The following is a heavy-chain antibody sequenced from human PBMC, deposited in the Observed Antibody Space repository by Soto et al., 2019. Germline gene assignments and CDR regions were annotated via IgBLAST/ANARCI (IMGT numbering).Heavy chain of an antibody. CDR2: IIPIFGTA. J-gene: IGHJ4*02. D-gene: IGHD2-15*01. CDR3: ARDRPGGMGPDPGALDY. V-gene: IGHV1-69*13. CDR1: GGTFSSYA. Sequence: SVKVSCKASGGTFSSYAISWVRQAPGQGLEWMGGIIPIFGTANYAQKFQGRVTITADESTSTAYMELSSLRSEDTAVYYCARDRPGGMGPDPGALDYWGQGTLVTVSS.